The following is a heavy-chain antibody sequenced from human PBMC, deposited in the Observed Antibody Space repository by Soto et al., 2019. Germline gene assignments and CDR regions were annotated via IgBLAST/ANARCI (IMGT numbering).Heavy chain of an antibody. Sequence: SVKVSCKASGGTFSSYAISWVRQAPGQGLEWMGGIIPIFGTANYAQKFQGRVTITADKSTSTAYMELSSLRSEDTAVYYCARDPYSGYDSYYYYGMDVWGQGTTVTVYS. CDR1: GGTFSSYA. V-gene: IGHV1-69*06. D-gene: IGHD5-12*01. CDR2: IIPIFGTA. CDR3: ARDPYSGYDSYYYYGMDV. J-gene: IGHJ6*02.